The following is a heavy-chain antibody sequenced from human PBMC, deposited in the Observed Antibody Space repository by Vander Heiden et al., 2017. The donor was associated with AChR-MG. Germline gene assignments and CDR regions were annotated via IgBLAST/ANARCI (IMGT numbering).Heavy chain of an antibody. D-gene: IGHD3-16*01. CDR1: GYNFPPYW. CDR3: ARTYYLESGGDF. CDR2: IFPDDSDT. V-gene: IGHV5-51*01. Sequence: EVQLVQSGTEVKKSGESPKISCKASGYNFPPYWIGWVRQMPGKGLELMGIIFPDDSDTRYSPSFQGQVTISADKSINTVYLQWSSLKASDTAVYYCARTYYLESGGDFWGQGTLVTVSS. J-gene: IGHJ4*02.